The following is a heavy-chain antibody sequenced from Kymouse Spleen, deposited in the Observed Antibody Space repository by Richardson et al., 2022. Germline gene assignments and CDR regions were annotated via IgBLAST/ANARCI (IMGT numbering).Heavy chain of an antibody. V-gene: IGHV3-33*01. J-gene: IGHJ4*02. CDR1: GFTFSSYG. D-gene: IGHD1-14*01,IGHD3-16*02. CDR3: ARDEGITSQNIVIFDY. CDR2: IWYDGSNK. Sequence: QVQLVESGGGVVQPGRSLRLSCAASGFTFSSYGMHWVRQAPGKGLEWVAVIWYDGSNKYYADSVKGRFTISRDNSKNTLYLQMNSLRAEDTAVYYCARDEGITSQNIVIFDYWGQGTLVTVSS.